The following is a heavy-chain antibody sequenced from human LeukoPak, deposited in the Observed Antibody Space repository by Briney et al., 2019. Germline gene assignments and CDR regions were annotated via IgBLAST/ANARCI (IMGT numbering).Heavy chain of an antibody. J-gene: IGHJ4*02. D-gene: IGHD2-15*01. CDR3: AASSRGGHNNDY. V-gene: IGHV1-58*02. CDR2: IVVGSGNT. Sequence: TSVKVSCKASGFTFTSSAMQWVRQARGQRLEWIGWIVVGSGNTNYAQKFQERVTITRDVSTSTAYMELSSLRSEDTAVYYCAASSRGGHNNDYWGQGTLVTVSS. CDR1: GFTFTSSA.